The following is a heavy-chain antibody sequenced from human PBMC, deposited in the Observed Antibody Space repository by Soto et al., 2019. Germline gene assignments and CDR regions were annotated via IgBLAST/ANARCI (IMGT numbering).Heavy chain of an antibody. CDR1: GFTFSSYW. CDR3: ARDPISLYGPRYGMDV. V-gene: IGHV3-7*01. Sequence: GGSLRLSCAASGFTFSSYWMSWVRQAPGKGLEWVANIKQDGSEKYYVDSVKGRFTISRDNAKNSLYLQMNSLRAEDTAVYYCARDPISLYGPRYGMDVWGQGTTVTVSS. D-gene: IGHD3-10*01. CDR2: IKQDGSEK. J-gene: IGHJ6*02.